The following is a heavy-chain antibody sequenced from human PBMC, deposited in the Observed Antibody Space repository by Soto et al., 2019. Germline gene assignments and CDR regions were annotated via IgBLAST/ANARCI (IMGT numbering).Heavy chain of an antibody. J-gene: IGHJ4*02. CDR1: GFTFDDYA. CDR3: ARESSSFG. Sequence: EVQLVESGGGLVQPGRSLRLSCAASGFTFDDYAMHWVRQAPGKGLEWVSGISWDSGSIGYADSVKGRFTVSRDNAKNSVYLQMNSVRAEDTAMYYCARESSSFGRGQGILITVSS. D-gene: IGHD6-13*01. CDR2: ISWDSGSI. V-gene: IGHV3-9*01.